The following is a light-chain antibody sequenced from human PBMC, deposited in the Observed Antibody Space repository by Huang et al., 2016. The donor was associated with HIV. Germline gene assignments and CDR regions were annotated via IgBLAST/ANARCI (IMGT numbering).Light chain of an antibody. J-gene: IGKJ4*01. V-gene: IGKV1-39*01. CDR2: AAS. CDR3: QQSYSSLLS. Sequence: DIQMTQSPSSLSASVGDRVIMTCRASQTITTYINWYKQRPGKAPKLLIYAASSLHVGDPSWFSGSASATVFPLTISRLQPDEFATYYCQQSYSSLLSFGGGTKLDIK. CDR1: QTITTY.